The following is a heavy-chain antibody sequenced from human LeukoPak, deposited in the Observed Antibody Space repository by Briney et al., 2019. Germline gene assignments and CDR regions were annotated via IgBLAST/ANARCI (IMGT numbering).Heavy chain of an antibody. V-gene: IGHV4-30-4*08. CDR1: GGSISSGDYY. J-gene: IGHJ4*02. CDR3: ARGHYDSSGYRFDY. Sequence: SETLSLTCTVSGGSISSGDYYWSWIRQPPGKGLEWIGYIYYSGTTYYNPSLKSRVTISVDTSKNQFSLKLSSVTAADTAVYYCARGHYDSSGYRFDYWGQGTLVTVSS. CDR2: IYYSGTT. D-gene: IGHD3-22*01.